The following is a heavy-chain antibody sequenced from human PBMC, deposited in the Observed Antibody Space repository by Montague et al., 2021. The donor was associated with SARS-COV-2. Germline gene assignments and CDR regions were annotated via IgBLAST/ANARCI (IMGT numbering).Heavy chain of an antibody. V-gene: IGHV4-59*01. CDR1: GGSMINNY. CDR3: ARGGGRLQYSYYYGMDV. J-gene: IGHJ6*02. Sequence: SENLSLTCSVSGGSMINNYWSWIRQPPGKGLEWMGYIYYTGSTDYNPSLESRATLSIDTSKNEFSLKLTSVTAADTAVYYCARGGGRLQYSYYYGMDVWGQGTTVTVSS. D-gene: IGHD5-12*01. CDR2: IYYTGST.